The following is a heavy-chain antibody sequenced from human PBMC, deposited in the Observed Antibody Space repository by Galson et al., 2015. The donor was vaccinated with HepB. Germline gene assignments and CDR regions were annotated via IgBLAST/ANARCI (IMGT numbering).Heavy chain of an antibody. D-gene: IGHD6-19*01. CDR2: ISSSCSYT. Sequence: SLRLSCAASGFTFSDYYMSRIRQAPGKGLEWVSYISSSCSYTNYADSVKGRFTISRDNAKNSLYLQMNSLRAEDTAVYYCARDHGGWYPNYRFDYWGQGTLVTVSS. CDR1: GFTFSDYY. CDR3: ARDHGGWYPNYRFDY. J-gene: IGHJ4*02. V-gene: IGHV3-11*06.